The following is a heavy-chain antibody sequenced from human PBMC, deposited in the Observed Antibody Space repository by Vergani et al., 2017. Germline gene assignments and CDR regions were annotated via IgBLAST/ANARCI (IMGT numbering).Heavy chain of an antibody. CDR1: GYTFTGYY. V-gene: IGHV1-2*02. J-gene: IGHJ6*02. Sequence: QVQLVQSGAEVKKPGASVKVSCKASGYTFTGYYMHWVRQAPGQGLEWMGWINPNSGGTNYAQKFQGRVTMTRDTSISTAYMELSRLRSDDTAVYYCAREAVVPAAIRRGTHGYYYYGMDVWGQGTTVTVSS. CDR2: INPNSGGT. D-gene: IGHD2-2*02. CDR3: AREAVVPAAIRRGTHGYYYYGMDV.